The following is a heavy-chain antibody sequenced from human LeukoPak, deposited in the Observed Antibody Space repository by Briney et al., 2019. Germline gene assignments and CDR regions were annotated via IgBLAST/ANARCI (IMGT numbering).Heavy chain of an antibody. CDR2: IYYSGST. V-gene: IGHV4-61*01. D-gene: IGHD4-17*01. J-gene: IGHJ4*02. Sequence: SETLSLTCTVSGDSIRRSSYYWSWIRQPPGKGLEWIGYIYYSGSTNYNPSLKSRVTISVDTSKNQFSLKLSSVSAADTAVYYCARGHDYGDYGNWGQGTLVTVSS. CDR3: ARGHDYGDYGN. CDR1: GDSIRRSSYY.